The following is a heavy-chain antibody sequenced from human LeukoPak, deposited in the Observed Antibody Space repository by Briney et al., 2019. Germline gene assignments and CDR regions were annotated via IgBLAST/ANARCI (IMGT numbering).Heavy chain of an antibody. CDR2: IHHNGDT. J-gene: IGHJ3*02. D-gene: IGHD3-10*01. V-gene: IGHV4-30-2*01. CDR1: GGSLSSGGYY. Sequence: SQTLSLTCTVSGGSLSSGGYYWSWIRQPPGKGLEWLGYIHHNGDTYYNPSLKSRVTISVDTSKNQFSLKLSSVTAADTAVYYCARLVRGAFDIWGQGTMVTDSS. CDR3: ARLVRGAFDI.